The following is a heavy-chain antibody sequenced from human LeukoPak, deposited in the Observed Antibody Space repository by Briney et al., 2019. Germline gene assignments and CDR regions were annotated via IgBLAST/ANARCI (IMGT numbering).Heavy chain of an antibody. V-gene: IGHV3-53*01. D-gene: IGHD4-17*01. CDR3: VAPYGDYVSGYDY. CDR2: IYRGGST. CDR1: GFTVSDNY. Sequence: GGSLRLSCAASGFTVSDNYMSWVRQAPGKGLEWVSVIYRGGSTYYADSVKGRFTVSRDNSKNTLYLQMNNLKAEDTAVYYCVAPYGDYVSGYDYWGQGTLVTVSS. J-gene: IGHJ4*02.